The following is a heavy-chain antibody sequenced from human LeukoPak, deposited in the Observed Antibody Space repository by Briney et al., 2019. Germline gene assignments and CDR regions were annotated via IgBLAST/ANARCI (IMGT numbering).Heavy chain of an antibody. J-gene: IGHJ5*02. CDR2: ISSSGSTI. D-gene: IGHD3-22*01. CDR3: ARDPYYDSSGYYP. V-gene: IGHV3-48*03. CDR1: GFTFSSYE. Sequence: PVGSPRLSCAASGFTFSSYEMNWVRQAPGKGLEWVSYISSSGSTIYYADSVKGRFTISRDNAKNSLYLQMNSLRAEDTAVYYCARDPYYDSSGYYPWGQGTLVTVSS.